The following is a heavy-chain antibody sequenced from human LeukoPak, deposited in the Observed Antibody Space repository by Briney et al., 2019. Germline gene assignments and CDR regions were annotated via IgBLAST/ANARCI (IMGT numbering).Heavy chain of an antibody. Sequence: PGGSLRLSCAASGFTFSSYSMNLVRRAPGKGLEWVSSISSSSSYIYYADSVKGRFTISRDNAKNSLYLQMNSLRAEDAAVYYCARGDDYDDAFDIWGQGTMVTVSS. V-gene: IGHV3-21*01. CDR1: GFTFSSYS. J-gene: IGHJ3*02. CDR2: ISSSSSYI. CDR3: ARGDDYDDAFDI. D-gene: IGHD4-17*01.